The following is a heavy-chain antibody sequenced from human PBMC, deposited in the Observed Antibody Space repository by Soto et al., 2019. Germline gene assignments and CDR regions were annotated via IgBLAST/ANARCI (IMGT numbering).Heavy chain of an antibody. CDR3: ARSGNTFGRVV. D-gene: IGHD3-16*01. Sequence: PESLSLTCSVSAAFVSVSFWSWIRQPAGKGREYIGFMHSTGNSNYNSSLKSRVSVSVDTSKNQISLNLKSVTAEDTAVYYCARSGNTFGRVVWGRGILVTVSS. CDR1: AAFVSVSF. CDR2: MHSTGNS. J-gene: IGHJ4*02. V-gene: IGHV4-59*02.